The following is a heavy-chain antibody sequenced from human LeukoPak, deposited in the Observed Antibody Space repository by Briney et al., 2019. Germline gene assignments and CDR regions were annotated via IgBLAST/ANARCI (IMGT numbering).Heavy chain of an antibody. CDR2: IVVGSGNT. D-gene: IGHD3-3*01. V-gene: IGHV1-58*01. J-gene: IGHJ4*02. Sequence: TSVKVSCKASGFTFTSSAVQWVRQARGQRLEWIGWIVVGSGNTNYAQKFQERVTITRGMSTSTAYMELSSLRSEDTAVYYCAADRGGSGYDFWSGSTWWGQGTLVTVSS. CDR1: GFTFTSSA. CDR3: AADRGGSGYDFWSGSTW.